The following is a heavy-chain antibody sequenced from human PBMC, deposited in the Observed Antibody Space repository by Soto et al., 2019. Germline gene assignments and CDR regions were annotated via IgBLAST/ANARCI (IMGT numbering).Heavy chain of an antibody. D-gene: IGHD1-26*01. Sequence: QVQLVPSGAEVKKPGASVKVSCKASGYIFTGHYMHWVRQAPGQGLEWMGWINPNTGGTNYAQKFQGSVTMTRDTSVRTAYMELSRVGSDDTAVYYCTRDLWGASAGDYWGQGTLVSVSS. CDR3: TRDLWGASAGDY. J-gene: IGHJ4*02. V-gene: IGHV1-2*02. CDR1: GYIFTGHY. CDR2: INPNTGGT.